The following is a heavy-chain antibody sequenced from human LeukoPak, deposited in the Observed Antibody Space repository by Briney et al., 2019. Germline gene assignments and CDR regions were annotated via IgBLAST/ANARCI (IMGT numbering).Heavy chain of an antibody. CDR3: ARVYSGSNCGGDCYWRFEY. D-gene: IGHD2-21*02. V-gene: IGHV4-59*01. Sequence: KTSETLSLTCAVSGDSIRSDYCSWIRQPPGKGLEWIGYIYYTGSTKYNPSLESRVNILLDKPKNQSSLKVPSATAADTAIYYCARVYSGSNCGGDCYWRFEYWGQGILVPVSS. CDR2: IYYTGST. J-gene: IGHJ4*02. CDR1: GDSIRSDY.